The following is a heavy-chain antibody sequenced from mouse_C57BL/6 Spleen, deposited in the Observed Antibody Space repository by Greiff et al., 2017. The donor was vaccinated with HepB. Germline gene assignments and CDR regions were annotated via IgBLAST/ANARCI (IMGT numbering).Heavy chain of an antibody. Sequence: SGPVLVKPGASVKMSCKASGYTFTDYYMNWVKQSHGKSLEWIGVINPYNGGTSYNQKFKGKATLTVDKSSNTADMELNSLTSEDSAVYYCARRHYDDDGFYAMDYWGQGTSVTVSS. CDR1: GYTFTDYY. V-gene: IGHV1-19*01. D-gene: IGHD2-4*01. CDR2: INPYNGGT. CDR3: ARRHYDDDGFYAMDY. J-gene: IGHJ4*01.